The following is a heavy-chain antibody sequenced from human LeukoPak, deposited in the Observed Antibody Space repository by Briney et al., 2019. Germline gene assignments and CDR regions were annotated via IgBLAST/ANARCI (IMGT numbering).Heavy chain of an antibody. CDR2: INHSGST. CDR3: ARGCITIFGVVIITNNWFDP. CDR1: GGSFSGYY. Sequence: SETLSLTCAVYGGSFSGYYWSWIRQPPGKGLEWIGEINHSGSTNYNPPLKSRVTISVDTSKNQFSLKLSSVTAADTAVYYCARGCITIFGVVIITNNWFDPWGQGTLVTVSS. J-gene: IGHJ5*02. V-gene: IGHV4-34*01. D-gene: IGHD3-3*01.